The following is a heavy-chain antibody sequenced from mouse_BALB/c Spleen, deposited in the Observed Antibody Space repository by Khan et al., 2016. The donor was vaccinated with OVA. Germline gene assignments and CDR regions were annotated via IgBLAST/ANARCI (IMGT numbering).Heavy chain of an antibody. Sequence: EVQLVETGGGLVQPKGSLKLSCAASGFTFNTNAMNWVRQAPGKGLEWVARIRSKSNNYATYYADSVKDRFTISRDDSQSMLYLQMNNLKTEDTAMYYCVREALYCGNYVGYYFDYWGQGTTLTVSS. J-gene: IGHJ2*01. CDR3: VREALYCGNYVGYYFDY. D-gene: IGHD2-1*01. CDR2: IRSKSNNYAT. CDR1: GFTFNTNA. V-gene: IGHV10S3*01.